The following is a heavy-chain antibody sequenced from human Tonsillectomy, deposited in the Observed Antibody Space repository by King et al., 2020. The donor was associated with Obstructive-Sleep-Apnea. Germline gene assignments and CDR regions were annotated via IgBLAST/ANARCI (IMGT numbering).Heavy chain of an antibody. CDR2: INPSGGSA. CDR3: ARSLEDYYDSSGSLGFAFDI. V-gene: IGHV1-46*01. D-gene: IGHD3-22*01. J-gene: IGHJ3*02. Sequence: QLVQSGAEVKEPGASVKVSCKASGYSFTTKFLHWVRQAPGQGLEWMGIINPSGGSATYAQKFQGRVTMTRDTSTSTVYMDLSSLRSEDTAVYFCARSLEDYYDSSGSLGFAFDIWGQGTMVTVSS. CDR1: GYSFTTKF.